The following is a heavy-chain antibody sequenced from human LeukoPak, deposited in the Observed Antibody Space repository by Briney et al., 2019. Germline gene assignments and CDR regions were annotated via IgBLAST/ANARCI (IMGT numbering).Heavy chain of an antibody. Sequence: GGSLRISCAASGFTFSSYSMNWVRQAPGKGLEWVSYISSSSSTIYYADSVKGRFTISRDNAKNSLYLQMNSLRAEDTAVYYCARLSPRGPFDYWGQGTLVIVSS. CDR3: ARLSPRGPFDY. V-gene: IGHV3-48*01. J-gene: IGHJ4*02. D-gene: IGHD3/OR15-3a*01. CDR2: ISSSSSTI. CDR1: GFTFSSYS.